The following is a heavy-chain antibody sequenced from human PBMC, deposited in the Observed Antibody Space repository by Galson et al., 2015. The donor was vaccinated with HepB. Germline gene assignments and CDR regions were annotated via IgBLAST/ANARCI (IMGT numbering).Heavy chain of an antibody. J-gene: IGHJ1*01. CDR2: IISSSSTI. CDR3: ARGGPWFGERTEYFQN. V-gene: IGHV3-48*04. D-gene: IGHD3-10*01. Sequence: SLRLSCAASGFTFSSQSMNWVRQAPGKGLEWISYIISSSSTIYYADSVKGRFIVSRDNARMSVFLQMNSLRGEDTAVYYCARGGPWFGERTEYFQNRGQGTLVTVSS. CDR1: GFTFSSQS.